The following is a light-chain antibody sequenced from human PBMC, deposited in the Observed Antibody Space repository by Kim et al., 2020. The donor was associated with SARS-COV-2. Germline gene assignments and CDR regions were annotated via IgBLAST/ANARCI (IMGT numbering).Light chain of an antibody. CDR1: QGISND. CDR2: GAH. Sequence: AIQMTQSPSSLSASVGDRITITCRASQGISNDLGWYQEKPGKAPKLLIYGAHSLQSGVPSRFSGSGSGTDFTLTISSLQPEDFATYYCLQDYSYPFTLGQGTKLEI. J-gene: IGKJ2*01. V-gene: IGKV1-6*02. CDR3: LQDYSYPFT.